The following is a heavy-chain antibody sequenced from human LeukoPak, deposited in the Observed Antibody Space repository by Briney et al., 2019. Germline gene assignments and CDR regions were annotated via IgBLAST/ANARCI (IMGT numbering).Heavy chain of an antibody. J-gene: IGHJ5*02. V-gene: IGHV3-9*01. CDR3: AKSSCGGDCYSWFDA. CDR2: ISWNSGSI. CDR1: GFTFDDYA. D-gene: IGHD2-21*02. Sequence: GGSLRLSCAASGFTFDDYAMHWVRQAPGKGLEWVSGISWNSGSIGYADSVKGRFTISRDNAKNSLYLQMNSLRAEDTALYYCAKSSCGGDCYSWFDAWGQGTLVTVSS.